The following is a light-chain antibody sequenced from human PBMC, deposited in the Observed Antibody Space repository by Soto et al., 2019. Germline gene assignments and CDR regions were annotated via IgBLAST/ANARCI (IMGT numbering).Light chain of an antibody. CDR2: EVS. J-gene: IGLJ1*01. V-gene: IGLV2-14*01. CDR3: SSYTSTNTPYV. CDR1: SSDIGTYDF. Sequence: QSALTQPASVSGSLGQSITISCSGTSSDIGTYDFVSWYQHLPGKAPKLIISEVSNRPSGVSDRFSGSKSGSVASLTISGLQADDEATYYCSSYTSTNTPYVFGTGTKVTVL.